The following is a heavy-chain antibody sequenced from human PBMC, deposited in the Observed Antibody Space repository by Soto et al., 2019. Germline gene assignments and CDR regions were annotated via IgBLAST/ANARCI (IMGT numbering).Heavy chain of an antibody. J-gene: IGHJ4*02. V-gene: IGHV4-34*01. Sequence: SETLSLSCAVYGGSFSGYYWSWIRQPPGKGLEWIGEINHSGSTNYNPSLKSRVTISVDTSKNQFSLKLSSVTAADTAVYYCATSAAAAGTGGDYFDYWGQGTLVTVSS. CDR3: ATSAAAAGTGGDYFDY. CDR2: INHSGST. D-gene: IGHD6-13*01. CDR1: GGSFSGYY.